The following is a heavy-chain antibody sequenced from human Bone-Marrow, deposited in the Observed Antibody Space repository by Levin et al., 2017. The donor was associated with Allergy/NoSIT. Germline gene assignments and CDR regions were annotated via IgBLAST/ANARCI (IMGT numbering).Heavy chain of an antibody. D-gene: IGHD5-18*01. Sequence: GGSLRLSCAASGFTFSSYGMHWVRQAPGKGLEWVAVISYDGSNKHYADSVKGRFNISRDNSKNTLYLQMNSLRAEDTALYYCAKDGYSYDLTGYYFDYWGQGTLVTVSS. CDR3: AKDGYSYDLTGYYFDY. J-gene: IGHJ4*02. CDR2: ISYDGSNK. CDR1: GFTFSSYG. V-gene: IGHV3-30*18.